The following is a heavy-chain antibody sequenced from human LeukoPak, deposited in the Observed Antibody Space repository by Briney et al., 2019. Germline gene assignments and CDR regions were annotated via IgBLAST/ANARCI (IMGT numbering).Heavy chain of an antibody. J-gene: IGHJ4*02. CDR3: ARGGTHNSDSVRTFDY. CDR2: IYYSGST. Sequence: SETLSLTCTVSGGSVSNYYWSWIRQPPGKGLEWIGYIYYSGSTNYNPSLKSRVTISVDTSKNQFSLKLSSVTAADTAVYYCARGGTHNSDSVRTFDYWGQGTLVTVSS. CDR1: GGSVSNYY. D-gene: IGHD2/OR15-2a*01. V-gene: IGHV4-59*02.